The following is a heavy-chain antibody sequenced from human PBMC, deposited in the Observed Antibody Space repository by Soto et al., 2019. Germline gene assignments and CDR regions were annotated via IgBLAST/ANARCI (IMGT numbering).Heavy chain of an antibody. Sequence: PGGSLRLSCAASGFTFTNYWMHWVRQAPGKGLVWVSRINTDGSRTNYADSVKGRFTISRDNAKNTLYLQMDSLRAEDTAVYYCAKVATGSYNWFDPWGQGTLVTAPQ. V-gene: IGHV3-74*01. CDR3: AKVATGSYNWFDP. J-gene: IGHJ5*02. CDR2: INTDGSRT. CDR1: GFTFTNYW. D-gene: IGHD1-1*01.